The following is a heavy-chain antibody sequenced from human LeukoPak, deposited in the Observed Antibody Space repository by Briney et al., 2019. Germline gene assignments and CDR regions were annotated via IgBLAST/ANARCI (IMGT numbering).Heavy chain of an antibody. D-gene: IGHD3-10*01. V-gene: IGHV3-15*01. CDR2: IRSETDGATT. CDR3: TTDLNQRLKWFGNPLDH. J-gene: IGHJ4*02. Sequence: GGSLRLSCATSGFSFTNAWMTWVRQAPGKGLQWVGHIRSETDGATTDYAAAVQGRFTISRDDSKKMLYLEMNSLKTEDTGLYYCTTDLNQRLKWFGNPLDHWGQGTPVTVSS. CDR1: GFSFTNAW.